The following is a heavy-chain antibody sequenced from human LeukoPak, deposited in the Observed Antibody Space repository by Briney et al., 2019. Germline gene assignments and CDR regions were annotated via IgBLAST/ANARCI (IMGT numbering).Heavy chain of an antibody. D-gene: IGHD2-15*01. Sequence: GASVNLSFKASVYTFTGYYMHWGRQAPGQGLEWMGRVIPNLGIANYAQKFKGRVTITADKSTSTAYMELSSLRSEDTAVYYCARDRGGIVVVVAAEDYGMDVWGQGTTVTVSS. V-gene: IGHV1-69*04. CDR3: ARDRGGIVVVVAAEDYGMDV. CDR2: VIPNLGIA. J-gene: IGHJ6*02. CDR1: VYTFTGYY.